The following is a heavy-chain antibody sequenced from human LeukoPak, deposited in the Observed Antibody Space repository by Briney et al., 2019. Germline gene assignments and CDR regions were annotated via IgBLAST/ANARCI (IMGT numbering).Heavy chain of an antibody. V-gene: IGHV3-7*01. CDR1: GFTFSSYW. Sequence: GGSLRLSCAASGFTFSSYWMSWVRQAPGKGLEWVANIKQDGSEKYYVDSVKGRFTISRDNAKNSLYLQMNSLRAEDTAVYYCAGDKGGSWFDYWGQGTLVTVSS. J-gene: IGHJ4*02. CDR2: IKQDGSEK. D-gene: IGHD6-13*01. CDR3: AGDKGGSWFDY.